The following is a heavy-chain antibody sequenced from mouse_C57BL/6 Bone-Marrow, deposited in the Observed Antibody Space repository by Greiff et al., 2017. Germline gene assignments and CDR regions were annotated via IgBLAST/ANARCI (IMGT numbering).Heavy chain of an antibody. V-gene: IGHV10-1*01. CDR2: ISSKSNNYAT. J-gene: IGHJ4*01. CDR3: VRHSSSNYAMDY. D-gene: IGHD1-1*01. CDR1: GFSFNTYA. Sequence: DVQLVESGGGLVQPKGSLKLSCAASGFSFNTYAMTWVRQAPGKGLEWVARISSKSNNYATNYADAVKDRFTIARVDSESMLYLQMNNLKTGDTAMYYCVRHSSSNYAMDYWGQGTSVTVSS.